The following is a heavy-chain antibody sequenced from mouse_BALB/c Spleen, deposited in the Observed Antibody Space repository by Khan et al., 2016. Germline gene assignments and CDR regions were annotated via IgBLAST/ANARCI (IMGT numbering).Heavy chain of an antibody. D-gene: IGHD3-2*01. CDR2: ISYSGST. CDR1: GYSITSDYA. V-gene: IGHV3-2*02. J-gene: IGHJ3*01. Sequence: EVQLQESGPGLVKPSQSLSLTCTVTGYSITSDYAWNWIRQFPGNKLEWMGYISYSGSTSYNPSLKSRISITRDTSKNQFFLQLNSVITEYTATSYCARTGQLGLRWFAYWGQGTLVTVSA. CDR3: ARTGQLGLRWFAY.